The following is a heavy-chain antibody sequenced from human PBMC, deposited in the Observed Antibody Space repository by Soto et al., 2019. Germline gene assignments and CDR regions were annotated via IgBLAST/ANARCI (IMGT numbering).Heavy chain of an antibody. J-gene: IGHJ6*02. CDR2: ISYDGSNK. Sequence: QVQLVESGGGVVQPGRSLRLSCAASGFTFSSYAMHWVRQAPGKGLEWVAVISYDGSNKYYADSVKGRFTISRDNSKNTLYLQMNGLRAEDTAVYYCARDLWAPYSSGWARYYYYYYGMDVWVQGTTVTVSS. D-gene: IGHD6-19*01. CDR3: ARDLWAPYSSGWARYYYYYYGMDV. CDR1: GFTFSSYA. V-gene: IGHV3-30-3*01.